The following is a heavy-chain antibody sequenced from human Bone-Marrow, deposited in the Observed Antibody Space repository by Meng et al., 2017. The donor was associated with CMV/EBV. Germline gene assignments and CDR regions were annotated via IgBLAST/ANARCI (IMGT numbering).Heavy chain of an antibody. CDR1: GYTFTGYY. CDR3: ARGSDRYGSSLSD. J-gene: IGHJ4*02. CDR2: INSRSGVT. V-gene: IGHV1-2*07. Sequence: ASVKVSCKASGYTFTGYYLHWVRQAPGQGLEWMGWINSRSGVTKYAHKFQGRVSMTRDTSMEVSRLTSDDTAVYYCARGSDRYGSSLSDWGQGTLATVPS. D-gene: IGHD5-18*01.